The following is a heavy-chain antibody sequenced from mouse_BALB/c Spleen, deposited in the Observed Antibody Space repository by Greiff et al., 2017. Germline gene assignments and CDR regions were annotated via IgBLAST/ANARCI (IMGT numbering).Heavy chain of an antibody. CDR2: INPSSGYT. CDR3: GIYYGYDGEYYYAMDY. D-gene: IGHD2-2*01. CDR1: GYTFTSYT. J-gene: IGHJ4*01. V-gene: IGHV1-4*01. Sequence: QVQLQQSGAELARPGASVKMSCKASGYTFTSYTMHWVKQRPGQGLEWIGYINPSSGYTNYNQKFKDKATLTADKSSSTAYMQLSSLTSEDSAVYYCGIYYGYDGEYYYAMDYWGQGTSVTVSS.